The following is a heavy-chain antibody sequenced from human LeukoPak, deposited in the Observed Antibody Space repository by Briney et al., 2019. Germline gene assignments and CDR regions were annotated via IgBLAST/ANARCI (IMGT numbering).Heavy chain of an antibody. J-gene: IGHJ3*02. D-gene: IGHD5-18*01. CDR2: ISGSGGST. Sequence: GGSLRLSCAASGFTFSSYAMSWVRQAPGKGLEWVSAISGSGGSTYYPDSVKGRFTISRDNSKNTLYLQMNSLRAEDTAVYYCAKHLKRGYSYGTDAFDIWGQGTMVTVSS. V-gene: IGHV3-23*01. CDR3: AKHLKRGYSYGTDAFDI. CDR1: GFTFSSYA.